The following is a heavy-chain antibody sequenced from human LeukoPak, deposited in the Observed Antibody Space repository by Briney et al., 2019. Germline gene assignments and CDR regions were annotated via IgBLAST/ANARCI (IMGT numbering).Heavy chain of an antibody. CDR2: IYPGDSDT. CDR3: ATGGYCSGTTCYSSLDF. J-gene: IGHJ4*02. CDR1: GYIFTSYW. V-gene: IGHV5-51*01. D-gene: IGHD2-15*01. Sequence: GESLKISCKGSGYIFTSYWIGWVRQMPGKGLEWMGIIYPGDSDTRYSPSFQGQVTISVDKSITTAYLQWSSLKASDTAVYYCATGGYCSGTTCYSSLDFWGQGTLVTVSS.